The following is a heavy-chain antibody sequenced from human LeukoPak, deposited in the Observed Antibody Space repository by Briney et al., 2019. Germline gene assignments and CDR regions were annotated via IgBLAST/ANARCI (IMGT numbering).Heavy chain of an antibody. Sequence: GGSLRLSCTASGFTLDDFGMTWVRQAPGKGLEWVSSANWNGDSTAYADSVKGRFTISRDNAKKSLYLQMNSLRAEDTALYYCARSEGSWWNYYFDYWGQGTLVTVSS. V-gene: IGHV3-20*04. J-gene: IGHJ4*02. D-gene: IGHD1-7*01. CDR3: ARSEGSWWNYYFDY. CDR2: ANWNGDST. CDR1: GFTLDDFG.